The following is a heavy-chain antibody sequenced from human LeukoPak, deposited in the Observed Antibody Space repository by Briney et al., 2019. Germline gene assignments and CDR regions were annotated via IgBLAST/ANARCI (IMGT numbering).Heavy chain of an antibody. CDR2: ISSSSSYI. V-gene: IGHV3-21*01. CDR1: GFTFSSYT. D-gene: IGHD5-12*01. CDR3: ARIRYSGYDFDY. J-gene: IGHJ4*02. Sequence: PGGSLRLSCAASGFTFSSYTMQWVRQAPGKGLEWVSSISSSSSYIYYADSVKGRFTISRDNAKNSLYLQMNSLRAEDTAVYYCARIRYSGYDFDYWGQGTLVTVSS.